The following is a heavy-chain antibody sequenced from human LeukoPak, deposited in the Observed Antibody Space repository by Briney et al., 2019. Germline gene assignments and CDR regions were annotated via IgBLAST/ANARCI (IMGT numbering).Heavy chain of an antibody. J-gene: IGHJ4*02. CDR1: GYKFTTYW. CDR3: ARTPTSVSHPQYFDY. D-gene: IGHD2-15*01. Sequence: GESLKISCKGSGYKFTTYWIGWVRQMPGKGLEWMGIIYPGDYDTRYSPSFRGQVTISVDNSISTAYLQWSSLKASDTATYYCARTPTSVSHPQYFDYWGQGTLVTVSS. V-gene: IGHV5-51*01. CDR2: IYPGDYDT.